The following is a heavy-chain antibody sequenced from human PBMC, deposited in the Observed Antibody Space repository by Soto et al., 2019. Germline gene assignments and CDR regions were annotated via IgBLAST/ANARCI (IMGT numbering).Heavy chain of an antibody. V-gene: IGHV3-53*01. J-gene: IGHJ4*02. CDR2: IYSGDAT. Sequence: PGGSLRLSCAVSGLTVSSTYMTWVRQAPGKGLEWVSLIYSGDATYYADSVRGRFTVSRDKSKNTVYLQMNSLTTEDTAVYFCASQLWLDPYDRTKASDSWGQGTLVTVSS. CDR3: ASQLWLDPYDRTKASDS. D-gene: IGHD3-22*01. CDR1: GLTVSSTY.